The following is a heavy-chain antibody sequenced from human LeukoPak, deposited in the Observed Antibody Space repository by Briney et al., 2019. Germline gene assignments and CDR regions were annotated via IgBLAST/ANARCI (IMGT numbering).Heavy chain of an antibody. Sequence: GGSLRLSCATSGFTFSSYGMNWVRQAPGKGLEWVAFIRYDGSNKYYADSVKGRFTISRDNSKNTLYLQMNSLRAEDTAVYYCAKTMGTTYYYDSSGYYVDYWGQGTLVTVSS. D-gene: IGHD3-22*01. CDR2: IRYDGSNK. CDR3: AKTMGTTYYYDSSGYYVDY. CDR1: GFTFSSYG. J-gene: IGHJ4*02. V-gene: IGHV3-30*02.